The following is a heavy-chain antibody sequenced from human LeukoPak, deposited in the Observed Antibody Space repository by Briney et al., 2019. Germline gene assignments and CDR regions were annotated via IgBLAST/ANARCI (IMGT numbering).Heavy chain of an antibody. J-gene: IGHJ4*02. CDR2: IYYSGST. V-gene: IGHV4-59*01. D-gene: IGHD6-13*01. CDR3: ARGLAAADTSYFDY. Sequence: PSETLSLTCTVSGGSINSYYWSWIRQPPGKGPEWIGYIYYSGSTNYSPSLKGRVTISVDTSKNQFSLKLSSVTAADTAVYYCARGLAAADTSYFDYWGQGTLVTVSS. CDR1: GGSINSYY.